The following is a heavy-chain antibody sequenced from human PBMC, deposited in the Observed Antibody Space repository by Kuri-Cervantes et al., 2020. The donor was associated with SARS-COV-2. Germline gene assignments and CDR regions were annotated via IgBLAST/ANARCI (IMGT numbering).Heavy chain of an antibody. CDR2: ISSSGSTI. CDR3: ARDLRLGKSLDY. J-gene: IGHJ4*02. CDR1: GFTFSDYY. V-gene: IGHV3-11*04. Sequence: GESLKISCAASGFTFSDYYMTWIRQAPGKGLEWVSYISSSGSTIYYADSVKGRFTISRDNVKNSLYLQMNSLRAEDTAVYHCARDLRLGKSLDYWGQGTLVTVSS. D-gene: IGHD7-27*01.